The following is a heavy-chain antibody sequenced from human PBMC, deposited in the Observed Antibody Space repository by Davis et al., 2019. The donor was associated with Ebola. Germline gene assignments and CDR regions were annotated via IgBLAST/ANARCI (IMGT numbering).Heavy chain of an antibody. Sequence: ASVKVSCKASGGTFSSYDINWVRQAPGQGLEWMGWMNPNSGNTGYAQKFQGRVTMTRNTSISTAYMELSSLRSEDTAVYYCARVFKSSGYSAGYYYYGMDVWGQGTTVTVSS. J-gene: IGHJ6*02. D-gene: IGHD3-22*01. CDR3: ARVFKSSGYSAGYYYYGMDV. V-gene: IGHV1-8*02. CDR2: MNPNSGNT. CDR1: GGTFSSYD.